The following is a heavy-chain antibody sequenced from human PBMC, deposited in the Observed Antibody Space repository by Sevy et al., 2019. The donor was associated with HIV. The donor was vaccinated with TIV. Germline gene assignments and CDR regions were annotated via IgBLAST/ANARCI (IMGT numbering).Heavy chain of an antibody. CDR1: AFTFRNHA. V-gene: IGHV3-30-3*01. CDR3: ARNVRGDYGRGAGMDV. Sequence: GESLKISCAASAFTFRNHAMHWVRQAPGKGLEWVAVISYDGINKYNADSVKGRFTISRDNSKNTMYLQMNSLRPEDTALYYCARNVRGDYGRGAGMDVWGQGTAVTVSS. CDR2: ISYDGINK. J-gene: IGHJ6*02. D-gene: IGHD3-16*01.